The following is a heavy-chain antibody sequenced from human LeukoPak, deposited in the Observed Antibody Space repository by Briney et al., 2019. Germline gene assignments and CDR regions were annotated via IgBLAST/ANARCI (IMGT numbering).Heavy chain of an antibody. CDR3: ARYYDDSGYFPRNRGYFDY. CDR2: IYYSGST. V-gene: IGHV4-39*01. J-gene: IGHJ4*02. CDR1: GGSIRSSSYY. D-gene: IGHD3-22*01. Sequence: SETLSLTCTVSGGSIRSSSYYWGWIRQPPGKGLEWIGSIYYSGSTYYNPSLKSRVTISVDTSKKQFSLKLSSVTAADTAVYYCARYYDDSGYFPRNRGYFDYWGQGTLVTVSS.